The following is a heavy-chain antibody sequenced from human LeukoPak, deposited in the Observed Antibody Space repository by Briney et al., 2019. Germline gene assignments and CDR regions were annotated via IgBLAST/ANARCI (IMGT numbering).Heavy chain of an antibody. CDR3: ARGGSSGSMIY. D-gene: IGHD3-22*01. CDR2: ISSSSNTI. J-gene: IGHJ4*02. V-gene: IGHV3-48*01. CDR1: GFTFSSYN. Sequence: GGSLRLSCAASGFTFSSYNMNWVRQAPGKGLEWVSYISSSSNTIHYADSVKGRFTISRDNAKNSLYLQMNSLRVEDTAVYYCARGGSSGSMIYWGQGTLVTVSS.